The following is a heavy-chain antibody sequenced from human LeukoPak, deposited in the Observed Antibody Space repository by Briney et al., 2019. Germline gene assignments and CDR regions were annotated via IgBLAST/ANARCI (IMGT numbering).Heavy chain of an antibody. V-gene: IGHV3-30*18. CDR2: MSYEEGHE. CDR3: AKGGYNYGTDFDY. D-gene: IGHD5-18*01. J-gene: IGHJ4*02. CDR1: GFTFNTFG. Sequence: GGSLRRSCTASGFTFNTFGMHWVRQAPGKGLEWVAVMSYEEGHEYYADSVKGRFSISRDNSKNTLYLQMNSLRAEDTAVYYCAKGGYNYGTDFDYWGQGSLVTVSS.